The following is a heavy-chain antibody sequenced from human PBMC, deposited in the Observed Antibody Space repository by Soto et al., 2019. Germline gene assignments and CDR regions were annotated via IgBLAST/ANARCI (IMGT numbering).Heavy chain of an antibody. J-gene: IGHJ6*02. Sequence: ASVKVSCKASGYTFTSHAMHLVRQAPGQRLEWMGWINAGNGNTKYSQKFQGRVTITRDTSASTAYMELSSLRSEDTAVYYCARDLTSAAGNYYYYGMDVWGQGTTVTVSS. D-gene: IGHD6-13*01. V-gene: IGHV1-3*01. CDR3: ARDLTSAAGNYYYYGMDV. CDR2: INAGNGNT. CDR1: GYTFTSHA.